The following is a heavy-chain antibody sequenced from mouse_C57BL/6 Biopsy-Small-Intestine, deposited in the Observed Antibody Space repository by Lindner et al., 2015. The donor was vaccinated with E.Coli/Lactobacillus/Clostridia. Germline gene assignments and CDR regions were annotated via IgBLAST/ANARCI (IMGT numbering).Heavy chain of an antibody. D-gene: IGHD2-2*01. CDR3: ARDLFFYGSGSRDY. J-gene: IGHJ4*01. V-gene: IGHV1-84*02. CDR1: GCTFTDYD. CDR2: MNPNSGNT. Sequence: SVKVSCKASGCTFTDYDINWVRRATGQGLEWMGWMNPNSGNTGYAQKFQGRVTMTRNTSISTAYMELSSLTSEDTAVYYCARDLFFYGSGSRDYWGQGSLVTVSS.